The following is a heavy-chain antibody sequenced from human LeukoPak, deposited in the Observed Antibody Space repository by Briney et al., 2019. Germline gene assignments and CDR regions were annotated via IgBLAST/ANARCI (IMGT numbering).Heavy chain of an antibody. Sequence: GGSLRLSCAASGFTFSNYEMNWVRQAPGKGLEWVSYISSSGDIIYYAASVKGRFTISRDNSKNTLYLQMNSLRAEDTAVYYCAKDPGADTAMGQFDYWGQGTLVTVSS. CDR2: ISSSGDII. J-gene: IGHJ4*02. CDR1: GFTFSNYE. V-gene: IGHV3-48*03. D-gene: IGHD5-18*01. CDR3: AKDPGADTAMGQFDY.